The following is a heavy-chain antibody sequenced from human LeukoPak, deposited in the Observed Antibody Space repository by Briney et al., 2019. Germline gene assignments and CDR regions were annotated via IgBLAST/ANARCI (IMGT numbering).Heavy chain of an antibody. CDR3: AKEGATGNYDY. J-gene: IGHJ4*02. V-gene: IGHV3-23*01. D-gene: IGHD3-16*01. CDR1: GFTFSNYA. Sequence: PGGSLRLSCAASGFTFSNYAISWVRQAPGKGPEWVSAINGNGDDTYYADSVRGRFTISRDNSKNTLYLQMNSLRVEDTAVYYCAKEGATGNYDYWGQGTLVTVSS. CDR2: INGNGDDT.